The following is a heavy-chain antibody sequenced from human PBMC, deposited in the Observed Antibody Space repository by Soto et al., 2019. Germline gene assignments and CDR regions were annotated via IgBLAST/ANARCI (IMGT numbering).Heavy chain of an antibody. Sequence: EVQLVESGGGLVQPGGSLRLSCAASGFTVSSYWMHWVRQAPGKGLVWVSRINSDGSSTSYADSVKGRFTISRDNAKNTLYLQMNSLRAEDTAVYYCASLQNSLEYYYYGRDVWGQGTTVTVSS. D-gene: IGHD4-4*01. CDR2: INSDGSST. V-gene: IGHV3-74*01. CDR1: GFTVSSYW. J-gene: IGHJ6*02. CDR3: ASLQNSLEYYYYGRDV.